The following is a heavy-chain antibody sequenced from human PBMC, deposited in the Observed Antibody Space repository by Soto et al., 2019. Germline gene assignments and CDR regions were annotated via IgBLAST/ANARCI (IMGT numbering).Heavy chain of an antibody. J-gene: IGHJ3*02. D-gene: IGHD3-10*01. V-gene: IGHV4-59*01. CDR1: GGSISSYC. CDR3: ARGGVGLSGSGRFVTYYAFDI. Sequence: TSETLSLTCTVSGGSISSYCWSWIRQPPGKGLEWIGYIYYSGSTNYNPSLKSRVTISVDTSKNQFSLKLSSVTAADTAVYYCARGGVGLSGSGRFVTYYAFDIWGQGTMVTVSS. CDR2: IYYSGST.